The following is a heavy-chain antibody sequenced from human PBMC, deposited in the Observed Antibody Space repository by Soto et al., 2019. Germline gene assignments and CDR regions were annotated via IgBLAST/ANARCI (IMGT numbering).Heavy chain of an antibody. CDR3: ARVGMATIRALDYYYGMDV. Sequence: EVQLVESGGGLVKPGGSLRLSCAASGFTFSSYSMNWVRQAPGKGLKWVSSISSSSSYIYYADSVKGRFTISRDNAKNSLYLQMNSLRAEDTAVYYCARVGMATIRALDYYYGMDVWGQGTTVTVSS. CDR2: ISSSSSYI. J-gene: IGHJ6*02. CDR1: GFTFSSYS. D-gene: IGHD5-12*01. V-gene: IGHV3-21*01.